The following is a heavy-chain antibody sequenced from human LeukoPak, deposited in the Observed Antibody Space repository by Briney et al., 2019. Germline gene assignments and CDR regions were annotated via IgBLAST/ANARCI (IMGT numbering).Heavy chain of an antibody. Sequence: PGVSVRLSCAASVFTLSRFSMKWVRQAPGKGWGGVSSISSSGNYIYYAGSVKGRFTISRDSAKNSLYLQMNSLRAEDTAVYSCARDFVNSGYYFAYWGQGTLVTVSS. J-gene: IGHJ4*02. CDR2: ISSSGNYI. D-gene: IGHD3-22*01. V-gene: IGHV3-21*01. CDR1: VFTLSRFS. CDR3: ARDFVNSGYYFAY.